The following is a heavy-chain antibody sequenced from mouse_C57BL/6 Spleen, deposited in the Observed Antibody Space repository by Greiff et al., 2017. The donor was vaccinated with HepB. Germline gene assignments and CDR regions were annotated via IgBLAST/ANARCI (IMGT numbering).Heavy chain of an antibody. J-gene: IGHJ4*01. CDR2: ISSGGSYT. D-gene: IGHD2-5*01. CDR1: GFTFSSYG. Sequence: EVQGVESGGDLVKPGGSLKLSCAASGFTFSSYGMSWVRQTPDKRLEWVATISSGGSYTYYPDSVKGRFTISRDNAKNTLYLQMSSLKSEDTAMYYCARHKSNPDLYAMDYWGQGTSVTVSS. CDR3: ARHKSNPDLYAMDY. V-gene: IGHV5-6*01.